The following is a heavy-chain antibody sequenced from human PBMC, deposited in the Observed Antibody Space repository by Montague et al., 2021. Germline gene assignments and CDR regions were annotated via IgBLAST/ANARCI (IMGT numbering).Heavy chain of an antibody. CDR2: IFYTGST. J-gene: IGHJ6*02. D-gene: IGHD5-18*01. CDR3: TRRSIENSHGLGMDHYYGMDV. CDR1: GASVSSGSYY. Sequence: SETLSLTCTVSGASVSSGSYYWSWIRQPPGKGLEWIGNIFYTGSTNYNPSLKSRATISVDTSKNQVSLRLSSVTAADTAVYYCTRRSIENSHGLGMDHYYGMDVWGQGTTVTVSS. V-gene: IGHV4-61*01.